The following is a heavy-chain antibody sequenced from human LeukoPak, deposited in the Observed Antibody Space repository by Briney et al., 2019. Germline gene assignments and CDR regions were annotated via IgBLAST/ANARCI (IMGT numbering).Heavy chain of an antibody. V-gene: IGHV3-21*01. Sequence: GGSLRLSCAASGFTFSSYAMHWVRQAPGKGLEWVSSISSSSSYIYYADSVKGRFTISRDNAKNSLYLQMNSLRAEDTAVYYCARGAPAAIRGDYYYGMDVWGQGTTVTVSS. D-gene: IGHD2-2*02. J-gene: IGHJ6*02. CDR1: GFTFSSYA. CDR3: ARGAPAAIRGDYYYGMDV. CDR2: ISSSSSYI.